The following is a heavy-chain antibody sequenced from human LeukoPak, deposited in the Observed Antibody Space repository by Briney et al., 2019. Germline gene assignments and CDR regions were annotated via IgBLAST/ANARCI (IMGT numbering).Heavy chain of an antibody. Sequence: PGGSLRLSCAASGFTFSSYAMHRVRQAPGKGLEWVAVISYDGSNKYYADSVKGRFTISRDNSKNTLYLQMNSLRAEDTAVYYCARSRPHYYDSSGYYHNWFDPWGQGTLVTVSS. D-gene: IGHD3-22*01. J-gene: IGHJ5*02. V-gene: IGHV3-30-3*01. CDR1: GFTFSSYA. CDR2: ISYDGSNK. CDR3: ARSRPHYYDSSGYYHNWFDP.